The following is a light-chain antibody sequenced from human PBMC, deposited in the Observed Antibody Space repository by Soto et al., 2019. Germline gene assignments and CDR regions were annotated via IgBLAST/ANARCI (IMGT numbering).Light chain of an antibody. Sequence: DIQMTQSPSSLSASVGDRVTITCRASQGVSAYLLWYQQRQGRAPKLLIYKASTLKSGVPSRFSGSGSGTEFTLTISSLQPDDFATYYCQHYNSYSEAFGQGTKVELK. CDR3: QHYNSYSEA. CDR1: QGVSAY. CDR2: KAS. V-gene: IGKV1-5*03. J-gene: IGKJ1*01.